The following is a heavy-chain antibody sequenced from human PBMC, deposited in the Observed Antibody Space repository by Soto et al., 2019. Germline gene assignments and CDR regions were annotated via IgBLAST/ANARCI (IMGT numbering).Heavy chain of an antibody. J-gene: IGHJ4*02. CDR2: IIPILGIA. CDR1: GGTFSSYT. Sequence: SVKVSCKASGGTFSSYTISWVRQAPGQGLEWMGRIIPILGIANYAQKFQGRVTITADKSTSTAYMELSSLRSEDTAVYYCARGAGSNYYDRRVYSTNYGAREPLFTFSS. CDR3: ARGAGSNYYDRRVYSTNY. D-gene: IGHD3-22*01. V-gene: IGHV1-69*02.